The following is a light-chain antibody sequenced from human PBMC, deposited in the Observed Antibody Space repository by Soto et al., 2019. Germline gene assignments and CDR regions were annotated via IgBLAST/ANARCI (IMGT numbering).Light chain of an antibody. CDR2: DAS. J-gene: IGKJ5*01. V-gene: IGKV3-11*01. Sequence: EIVLTQSPVTLSLSPGERATLSCRASQSVSNQLAWYQQKPGQAPRLLIYDASRRVTGIPARFSGSGSGTDFTLTLSSLEPEDFAVYYCQQYNTWPPITFGQGTRLEIK. CDR3: QQYNTWPPIT. CDR1: QSVSNQ.